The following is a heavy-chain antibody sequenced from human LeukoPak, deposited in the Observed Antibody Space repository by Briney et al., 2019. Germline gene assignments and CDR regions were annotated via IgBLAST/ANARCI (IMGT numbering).Heavy chain of an antibody. J-gene: IGHJ6*03. V-gene: IGHV1-69*01. Sequence: SVKVSCKASGGTFSSYAISWVRQAPGQGLEWMGGIIPIFGTANYAQKFQGRVTITADESTSTAYMGLSSLRSEDTAVYYCARVFTRNYYYYYMDVWGKGTTVTVSS. CDR2: IIPIFGTA. CDR3: ARVFTRNYYYYYMDV. CDR1: GGTFSSYA.